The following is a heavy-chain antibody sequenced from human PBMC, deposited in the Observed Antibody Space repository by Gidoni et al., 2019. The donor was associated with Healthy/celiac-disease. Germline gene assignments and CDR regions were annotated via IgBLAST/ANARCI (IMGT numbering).Heavy chain of an antibody. Sequence: EVQLVESGGGLVQPGGSLRLSCPASGFTFSSYWMHWVCQAPGKGLVWVSRINSDGSSTSYADSVKGRFTISRDNAKNTLYLQMNSLRAEDTAVYYCAFSSGWGGMDVWGQGTTVTVSS. J-gene: IGHJ6*02. CDR1: GFTFSSYW. V-gene: IGHV3-74*01. CDR2: INSDGSST. D-gene: IGHD6-19*01. CDR3: AFSSGWGGMDV.